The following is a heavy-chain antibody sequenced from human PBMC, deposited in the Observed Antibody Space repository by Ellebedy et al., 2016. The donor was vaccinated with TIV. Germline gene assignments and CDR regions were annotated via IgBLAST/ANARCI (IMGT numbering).Heavy chain of an antibody. J-gene: IGHJ6*03. D-gene: IGHD2-2*01. CDR1: AGTFSSYA. CDR2: IIPIFGSA. Sequence: SVTVSCXASAGTFSSYAISWVRQAPGQGLEWMGGIIPIFGSANYAQKFQGRVTIIADESTSTAYMELSSLRSEDTAVYYCARDRLSEVLNGGLGVNQLLAPYYMDVWGKGTTVTVSS. V-gene: IGHV1-69*13. CDR3: ARDRLSEVLNGGLGVNQLLAPYYMDV.